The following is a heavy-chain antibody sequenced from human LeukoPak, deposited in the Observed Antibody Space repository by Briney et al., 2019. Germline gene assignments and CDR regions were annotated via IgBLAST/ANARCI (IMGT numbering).Heavy chain of an antibody. V-gene: IGHV4-39*01. CDR2: IYYSGST. CDR1: GGSISSSSYY. D-gene: IGHD1-14*01. Sequence: SSETLSLTCTVSGGSISSSSYYWGWIRQPPGKGLEWIGSIYYSGSTYYNPSLKSRFTISVDTSKTQCSLKVSSVTAADTAVYYCARLGGNQVLYYFDYWGQGTLVTVSS. J-gene: IGHJ4*02. CDR3: ARLGGNQVLYYFDY.